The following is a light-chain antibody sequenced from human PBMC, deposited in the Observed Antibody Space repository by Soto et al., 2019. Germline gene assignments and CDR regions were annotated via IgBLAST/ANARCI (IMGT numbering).Light chain of an antibody. CDR1: QSVSSW. V-gene: IGKV1-5*01. Sequence: DIQMTQSPSTLSASVGDRVTITCRASQSVSSWLAWYQQKPGKAPKLLIYDASSVESGVPSRFSGSGSGTEVTLTISSLQPDDFATYYCQHYKSYFFTFGPGTKVEIK. CDR2: DAS. J-gene: IGKJ3*01. CDR3: QHYKSYFFT.